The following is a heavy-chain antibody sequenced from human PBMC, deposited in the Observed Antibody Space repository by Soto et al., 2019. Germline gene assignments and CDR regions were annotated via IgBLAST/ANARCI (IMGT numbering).Heavy chain of an antibody. CDR2: FDPEDGET. V-gene: IGHV1-24*01. CDR3: ATADWQLLSDAFDI. J-gene: IGHJ3*02. D-gene: IGHD2-15*01. CDR1: GYTLTELS. Sequence: ASVKVSCNVSGYTLTELSMHWVRQAPGKGLEWMGGFDPEDGETIYAQKFQGRVTMTEDTSTDTAYMELSSLRSEDTAVYYCATADWQLLSDAFDIWGQGTMVTVSS.